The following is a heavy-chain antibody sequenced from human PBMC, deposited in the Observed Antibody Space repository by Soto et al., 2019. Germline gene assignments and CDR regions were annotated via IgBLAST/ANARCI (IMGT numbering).Heavy chain of an antibody. D-gene: IGHD2-15*01. V-gene: IGHV4-4*02. CDR1: GASISNSHW. CDR3: AKAAACCLES. Sequence: QVQLQESGPGLVKPSGTLSLTCVVSGASISNSHWLSWVRQPPGEGLEWIGEIYHSGSTNYNPSLGSRVTISVDKSKNQISLRLNSVTAADTAVYYCAKAAACCLESWGPGTLVTVSS. J-gene: IGHJ4*02. CDR2: IYHSGST.